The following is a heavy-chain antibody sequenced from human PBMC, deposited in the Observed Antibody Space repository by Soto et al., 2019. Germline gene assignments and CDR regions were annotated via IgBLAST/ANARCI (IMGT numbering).Heavy chain of an antibody. J-gene: IGHJ6*02. Sequence: QTQVVESGGGVVQPGTSLRLSCAASGFTFNYYGMLWVRQAPGKGLEWMAVISYDGTKKQYAESIKGRFAISRDNSRNTVYLQLNSLRPEDTAVYYCATMGPRPIHDDRIYYYVIDVWDQGTTVTVSS. CDR1: GFTFNYYG. V-gene: IGHV3-30*03. CDR3: ATMGPRPIHDDRIYYYVIDV. CDR2: ISYDGTKK. D-gene: IGHD3-10*02.